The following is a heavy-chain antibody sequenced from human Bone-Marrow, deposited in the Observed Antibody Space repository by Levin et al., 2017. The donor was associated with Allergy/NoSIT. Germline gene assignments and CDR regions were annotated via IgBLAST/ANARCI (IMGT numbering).Heavy chain of an antibody. Sequence: ETLSLTCAASGFTFDDYAMHWVRQAPGKGLEWVSYISSTSTIYYANSVKGRFTISRDNAKNSLYLQMNSLRDEDTAVYYCARDRGYSGSYYVFDYWGQGTLVTVSS. V-gene: IGHV3-69-1*01. CDR1: GFTFDDYA. D-gene: IGHD1-26*01. CDR3: ARDRGYSGSYYVFDY. CDR2: ISSTSTI. J-gene: IGHJ4*02.